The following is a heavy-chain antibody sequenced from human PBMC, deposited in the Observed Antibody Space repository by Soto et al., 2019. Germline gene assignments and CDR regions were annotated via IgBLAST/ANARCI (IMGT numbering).Heavy chain of an antibody. J-gene: IGHJ6*02. V-gene: IGHV5-51*01. D-gene: IGHD2-15*01. CDR3: ATHCSGGSCSSSRPYYYGMDV. Sequence: GESLKISCKGSGYSFTSYWIGWVRQMPGKGLEWMGIIYPGDSDTRYSPSFQGQVTISADKSISTAYLQWSSLKASDTAMYYCATHCSGGSCSSSRPYYYGMDVWGQGTTVTVYS. CDR1: GYSFTSYW. CDR2: IYPGDSDT.